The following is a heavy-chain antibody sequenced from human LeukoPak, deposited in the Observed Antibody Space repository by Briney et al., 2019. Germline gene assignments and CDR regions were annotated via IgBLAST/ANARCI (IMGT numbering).Heavy chain of an antibody. J-gene: IGHJ4*02. CDR1: GITLSNYA. D-gene: IGHD5-18*01. CDR2: ISGSAHKI. Sequence: GGSLRLSCVASGITLSNYAVSWVRQAPEKGLDWVSVISGSAHKIRYADSVKGRFTISRDNSENIVYLQMNNLRVEDTAVYYCAGRPTGYSSGYIHWGQGTLVTVSS. CDR3: AGRPTGYSSGYIH. V-gene: IGHV3-23*01.